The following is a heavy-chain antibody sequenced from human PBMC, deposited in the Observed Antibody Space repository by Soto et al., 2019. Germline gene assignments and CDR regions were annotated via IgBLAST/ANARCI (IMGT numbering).Heavy chain of an antibody. Sequence: GSLRLSCAASGFTFSSYGMHWVRQAPGKGLEWVAVIWYDGSNKYYADSVKGRFTTSRDNSKNTLYLQMNSLRAEDTAVYYCARDSGGYYGAFDIWGQGTMVTVSS. CDR2: IWYDGSNK. D-gene: IGHD1-26*01. CDR1: GFTFSSYG. V-gene: IGHV3-33*01. J-gene: IGHJ3*02. CDR3: ARDSGGYYGAFDI.